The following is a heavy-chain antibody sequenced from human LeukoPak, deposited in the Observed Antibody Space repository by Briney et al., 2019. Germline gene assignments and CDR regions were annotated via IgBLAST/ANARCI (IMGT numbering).Heavy chain of an antibody. V-gene: IGHV3-66*01. CDR1: GFTFSSYW. Sequence: GGSLRLSCAASGFTFSSYWMSWVRQAPGKGLEWVSGITRTGNTYYADSVKGRFTISRDNSKNTLYLQMNSLRAEDTAVYYCARGLEGGRFLEWLSFDYWGQGTLVTVSS. J-gene: IGHJ4*02. CDR3: ARGLEGGRFLEWLSFDY. CDR2: ITRTGNT. D-gene: IGHD3-3*01.